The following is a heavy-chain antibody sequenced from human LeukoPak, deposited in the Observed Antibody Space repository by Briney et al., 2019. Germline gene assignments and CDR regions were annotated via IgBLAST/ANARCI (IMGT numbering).Heavy chain of an antibody. D-gene: IGHD3-16*02. Sequence: SQTLSLTCTVSAGSITSGGHYWSWIRQLPRRSLEWFGYISYSGTTYYNPSLKSRVTISLGTSKSQFSLQLSSVTAADTAVYYCARASHLGELSLGYWGQGTLVTVSS. CDR3: ARASHLGELSLGY. J-gene: IGHJ4*02. V-gene: IGHV4-31*03. CDR1: AGSITSGGHY. CDR2: ISYSGTT.